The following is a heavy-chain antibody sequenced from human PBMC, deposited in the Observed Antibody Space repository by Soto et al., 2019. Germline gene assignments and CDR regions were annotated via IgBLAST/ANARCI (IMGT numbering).Heavy chain of an antibody. Sequence: QVQLQQWGAGLSKPSETLSLTCAVYGGSFSGYYWSWIRQPPGKGLEWIGEINHSGSTNYNPSLMSRGPISVXXSXNXXSLKLSSVTAADTAVYYCAREYYDSSGPRSSYFDYWGQGTLVTASS. J-gene: IGHJ4*02. CDR1: GGSFSGYY. CDR2: INHSGST. D-gene: IGHD3-22*01. V-gene: IGHV4-34*01. CDR3: AREYYDSSGPRSSYFDY.